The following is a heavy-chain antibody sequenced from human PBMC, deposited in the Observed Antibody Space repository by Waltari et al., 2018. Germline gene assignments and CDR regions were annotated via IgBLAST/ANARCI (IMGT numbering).Heavy chain of an antibody. D-gene: IGHD3-9*01. V-gene: IGHV3-74*01. CDR3: ARGHLTGYCNDY. Sequence: EVQVVESGGGLVQLGGSLGLSCAASGFTFRSLWMHWVRQAPGKGLVWVSRINGDGSRTYYADSVKGRFTISRDNAKNTLYLQMNSLSAEDTAIYYCARGHLTGYCNDYWGQGTLVTVSS. CDR1: GFTFRSLW. J-gene: IGHJ4*02. CDR2: INGDGSRT.